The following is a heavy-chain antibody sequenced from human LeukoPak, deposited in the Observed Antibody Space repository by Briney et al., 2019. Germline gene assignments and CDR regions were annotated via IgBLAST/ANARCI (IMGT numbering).Heavy chain of an antibody. J-gene: IGHJ5*02. D-gene: IGHD3-22*01. CDR3: ARARYYDSSGYPRGNWFDP. CDR2: IYYSGST. Sequence: PSETLSLTCTVSGGSISSYYWSWIRQPPGKGLEWIGYIYYSGSTNYNPSLKSRVTISVDTSKSQFSLKLSSVTAADTAVYYCARARYYDSSGYPRGNWFDPWGQGTLVTVSS. CDR1: GGSISSYY. V-gene: IGHV4-59*12.